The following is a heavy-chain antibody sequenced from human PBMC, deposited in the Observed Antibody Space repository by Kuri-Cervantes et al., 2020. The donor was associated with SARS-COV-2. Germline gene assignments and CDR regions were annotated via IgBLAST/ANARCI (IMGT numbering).Heavy chain of an antibody. D-gene: IGHD6-13*01. CDR2: FDPDDGET. Sequence: ASETVSCKVSGYSLNELSMHWVRQAPGERLEGMGGFDPDDGETIYAQKFQGRVTMTEDTSTDAAYMELSSLRSEDTAVYYCATDHIAAAGLLDFWGQGTLVTVSS. CDR3: ATDHIAAAGLLDF. V-gene: IGHV1-24*01. J-gene: IGHJ4*01. CDR1: GYSLNELS.